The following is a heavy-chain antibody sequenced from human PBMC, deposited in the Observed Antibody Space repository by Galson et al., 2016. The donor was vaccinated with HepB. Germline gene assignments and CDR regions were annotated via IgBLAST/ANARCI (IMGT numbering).Heavy chain of an antibody. CDR1: GGSFANYG. J-gene: IGHJ6*02. CDR2: ITPMFQTP. D-gene: IGHD3-9*01. Sequence: SVKVSCKASGGSFANYGINWVRQAPGQGLEWMGGITPMFQTPDYAQKFRDRVTITADRSTTTGFMELSNLRPDDTAVYYCARDTGEGRHFDVRRYYGMDVWGQGTKVTVSS. V-gene: IGHV1-69*06. CDR3: ARDTGEGRHFDVRRYYGMDV.